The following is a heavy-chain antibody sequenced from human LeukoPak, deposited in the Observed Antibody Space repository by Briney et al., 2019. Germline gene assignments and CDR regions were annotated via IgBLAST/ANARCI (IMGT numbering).Heavy chain of an antibody. Sequence: GGSLRLSCAASGFTFSNYNMNWVRQAPGKGLEWVSYISATGTIYYADSLKGRFTISRDNAKNSLDLQMNSLRAEDTAVYYCARRGSGKAGLYFDLWGRGTLVIVSS. CDR3: ARRGSGKAGLYFDL. CDR1: GFTFSNYN. D-gene: IGHD4-23*01. CDR2: ISATGTI. V-gene: IGHV3-69-1*01. J-gene: IGHJ2*01.